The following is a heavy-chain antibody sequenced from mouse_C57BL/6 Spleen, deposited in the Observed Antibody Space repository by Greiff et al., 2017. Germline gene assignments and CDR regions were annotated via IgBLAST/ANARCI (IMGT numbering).Heavy chain of an antibody. CDR3: ARFDGNGY. J-gene: IGHJ2*01. V-gene: IGHV1-69*01. CDR1: GYTFTSYW. CDR2: IDPSDSYT. Sequence: QVQLQQPGAELVMPGASVKLSCKASGYTFTSYWMHWVKQRPGQGLEWIGEIDPSDSYTNYNQKFKGKSTLTVDKSSSTAYMQLSSLTSEDSAVYYCARFDGNGYWGQGTTLTVSS. D-gene: IGHD2-1*01.